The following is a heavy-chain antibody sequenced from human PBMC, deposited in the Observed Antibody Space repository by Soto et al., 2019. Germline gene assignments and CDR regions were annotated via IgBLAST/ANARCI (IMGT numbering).Heavy chain of an antibody. J-gene: IGHJ6*03. D-gene: IGHD5-12*01. V-gene: IGHV3-21*01. CDR3: ARDGYSGYDLGYDYYMDV. CDR2: ISSSSSYI. CDR1: GFTFSSYS. Sequence: VQLVESGGGLVKPGGSLRLSCAASGFTFSSYSMNWVRQAPGKGLEWVSSISSSSSYIYYADSVKGRFTISRDNAKNSLYLQMNSLRAEDTAVYYCARDGYSGYDLGYDYYMDVWGKGTTVTVSS.